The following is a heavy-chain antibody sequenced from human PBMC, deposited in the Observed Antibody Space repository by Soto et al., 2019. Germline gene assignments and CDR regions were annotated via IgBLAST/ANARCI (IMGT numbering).Heavy chain of an antibody. CDR3: ARGLIYDSSGYYFDY. D-gene: IGHD3-22*01. Sequence: ASGKVSCKASGYTFTSYDMYWVRQAPGQGLEWMGIINPSGGSTRYAQKFQGRVTMTRDTSTSTVYMELSSLRSEDTAVYYCARGLIYDSSGYYFDYWGQGTLVTVSS. J-gene: IGHJ4*02. CDR2: INPSGGST. V-gene: IGHV1-46*01. CDR1: GYTFTSYD.